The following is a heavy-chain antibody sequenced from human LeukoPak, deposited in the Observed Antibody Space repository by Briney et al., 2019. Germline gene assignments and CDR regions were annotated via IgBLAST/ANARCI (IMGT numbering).Heavy chain of an antibody. D-gene: IGHD1-7*01. V-gene: IGHV3-7*01. CDR1: GFTFSSYW. J-gene: IGHJ4*02. CDR2: IKQDGSDK. Sequence: GGSLRLSCAASGFTFSSYWMSWVRRAPGKGLGWVANIKQDGSDKYYVDSVKGRFTISRDNAKNSLYLQMNSLRVEDTAVYYCAKEKTTGTYYVDYWGQGTLVTVSS. CDR3: AKEKTTGTYYVDY.